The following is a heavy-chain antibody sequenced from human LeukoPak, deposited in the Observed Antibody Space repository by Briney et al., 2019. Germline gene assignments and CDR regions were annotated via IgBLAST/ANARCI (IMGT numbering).Heavy chain of an antibody. CDR2: ISDSGGSR. Sequence: GSLRLSCAASGFTFSSYAMSWVRQAPGKGLEWVSAISDSGGSRYYADSVKGRFTISRDNSRNTLYLQMNTLRAEDTAVYFCAKSPVSSCRGSFCYPFDYWGQGNLVTVSS. V-gene: IGHV3-23*01. CDR1: GFTFSSYA. D-gene: IGHD2-15*01. J-gene: IGHJ4*02. CDR3: AKSPVSSCRGSFCYPFDY.